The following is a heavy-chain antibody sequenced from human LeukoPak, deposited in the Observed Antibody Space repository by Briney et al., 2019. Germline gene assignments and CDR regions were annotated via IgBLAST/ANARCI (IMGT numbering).Heavy chain of an antibody. CDR1: GFTFSSXX. Sequence: GFTFSSXXXSXVRXXPGXGXXGVANIXQDGSEKDYADSVKGGFTISRDKAKNSLYMQMNRLRAEDTAVYYCARDRDCSSTSCYIRAEYFQHWGQGTLVTVSS. J-gene: IGHJ1*01. CDR3: ARDRDCSSTSCYIRAEYFQH. CDR2: IXQDGSEK. D-gene: IGHD2-2*02. V-gene: IGHV3-7*01.